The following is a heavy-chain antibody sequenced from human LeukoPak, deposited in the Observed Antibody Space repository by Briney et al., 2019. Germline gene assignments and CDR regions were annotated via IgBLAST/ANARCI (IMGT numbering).Heavy chain of an antibody. Sequence: ASVKVSCKASGYTFTGYYMHWVRQVPGQGLEWMGWINPNSGGTNHAQKFQGRVTMTRDTSIGTAYMELSRLRSDDTAVYYCASRPYSGSYPGSDYWGQGTLVTVTS. V-gene: IGHV1-2*02. D-gene: IGHD1-26*01. CDR3: ASRPYSGSYPGSDY. CDR1: GYTFTGYY. J-gene: IGHJ4*02. CDR2: INPNSGGT.